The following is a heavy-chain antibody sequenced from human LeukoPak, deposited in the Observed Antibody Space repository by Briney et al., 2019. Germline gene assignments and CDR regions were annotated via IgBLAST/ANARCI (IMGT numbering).Heavy chain of an antibody. CDR2: IYYSGST. V-gene: IGHV4-59*12. CDR3: ARGGRGQQQLIYYYYYMDV. D-gene: IGHD6-13*01. J-gene: IGHJ6*03. Sequence: PSETLSLTCTVSGGSISSYYWSWIRQPPGKGLEWIGYIYYSGSTNHNPSLKSRVTISVDTSKNQFPLKLSSVTAADTAVYYCARGGRGQQQLIYYYYYMDVWGKGTTVTVSS. CDR1: GGSISSYY.